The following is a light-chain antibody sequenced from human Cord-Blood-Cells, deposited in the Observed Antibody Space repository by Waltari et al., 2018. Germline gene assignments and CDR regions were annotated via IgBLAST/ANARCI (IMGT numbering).Light chain of an antibody. V-gene: IGLV2-14*01. CDR2: DVS. CDR1: SSDVGGYNY. J-gene: IGLJ2*01. CDR3: SSYTSSSTVV. Sequence: QSALTQPASVSGSPGQSITISCTGTSSDVGGYNYVSWYKQPPGKAPKLMIYDVSNRPLGVSNRFPGSKSVKTASLTISGLQAEDEADYYCSSYTSSSTVVFGGGTKLTVL.